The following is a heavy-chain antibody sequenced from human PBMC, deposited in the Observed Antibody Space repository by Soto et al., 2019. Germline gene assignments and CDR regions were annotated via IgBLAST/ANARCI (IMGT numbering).Heavy chain of an antibody. D-gene: IGHD5-18*01. CDR2: INAGNGNT. Sequence: ASVKVSCKASGYTFTSYAMHWVRQAPGQRFEWMGWINAGNGNTKYSEKFQGRVIITRDTSASTAYMELSSLRSEDTAVFYCARDLGYSYGYDYYGMDVWGQGTTVTVSS. J-gene: IGHJ6*02. CDR3: ARDLGYSYGYDYYGMDV. CDR1: GYTFTSYA. V-gene: IGHV1-3*01.